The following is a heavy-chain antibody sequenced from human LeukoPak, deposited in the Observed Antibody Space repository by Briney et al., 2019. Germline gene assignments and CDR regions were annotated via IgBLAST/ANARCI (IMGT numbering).Heavy chain of an antibody. CDR1: GGSISSYY. J-gene: IGHJ5*02. CDR2: INHSGST. V-gene: IGHV4-34*01. Sequence: SETLSLTCTVSGGSISSYYWSWIRQPPGKGLEWIGEINHSGSTNYNPSLKSRVTISVDTSKNQFSLKLSSVTAADTAVYYCARHRRRGVRGVAIWFDPWGQGTLVTVSS. CDR3: ARHRRRGVRGVAIWFDP. D-gene: IGHD3-10*01.